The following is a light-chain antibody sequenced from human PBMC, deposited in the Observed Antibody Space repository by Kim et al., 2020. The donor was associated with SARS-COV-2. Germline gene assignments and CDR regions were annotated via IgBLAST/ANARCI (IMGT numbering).Light chain of an antibody. CDR2: ATS. Sequence: SPGERAALSCRASQSVNTAYLVSYQQKVGQAPRLLLYATSSRANGVPDRFSGSGSETEFSLTISGLEPADFAVYYCQQCQTTPLTFGGGTKVDIK. CDR3: QQCQTTPLT. CDR1: QSVNTAY. J-gene: IGKJ4*01. V-gene: IGKV3-20*01.